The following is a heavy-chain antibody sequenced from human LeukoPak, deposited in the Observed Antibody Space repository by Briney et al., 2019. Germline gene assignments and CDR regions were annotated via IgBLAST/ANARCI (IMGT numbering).Heavy chain of an antibody. CDR1: GYTFTSYG. Sequence: ASVKVSCKASGYTFTSYGISWVRQAPGQGLEWMGWINPNSGGTNYAQKFQGRVTMTRDTSISTAYMELSRLRSDDTAVYYCARDFTTYYYGSGSRGAFDIWGQGTMVTVSS. CDR2: INPNSGGT. CDR3: ARDFTTYYYGSGSRGAFDI. D-gene: IGHD3-10*01. J-gene: IGHJ3*02. V-gene: IGHV1-2*02.